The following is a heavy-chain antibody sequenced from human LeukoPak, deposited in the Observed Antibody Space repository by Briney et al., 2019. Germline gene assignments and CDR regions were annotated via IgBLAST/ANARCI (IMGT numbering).Heavy chain of an antibody. D-gene: IGHD6-25*01. CDR3: ARDPAQTYYFDY. CDR1: GFTFSSYA. CDR2: ISGSGGST. J-gene: IGHJ4*02. V-gene: IGHV3-23*01. Sequence: GGSLRLSCAASGFTFSSYAMSWVRQAPGKGLEWVSAISGSGGSTYYADSVKGRFTISRDNSKNTLYLQMNSLRAEDTAVYYCARDPAQTYYFDYWGQGTLVTVSS.